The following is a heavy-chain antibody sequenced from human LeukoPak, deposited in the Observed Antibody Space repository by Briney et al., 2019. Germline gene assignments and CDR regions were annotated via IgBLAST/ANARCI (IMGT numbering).Heavy chain of an antibody. CDR2: MYTSGST. CDR3: ARGEKGSSSGSINY. J-gene: IGHJ4*02. V-gene: IGHV4-61*02. Sequence: PSETLSLTCTVSGGSINSGTYYWGWIRPPAGKGLEWIGRMYTSGSTTYNPSLESRVTISVDTSTNQFSLKLSSVTAADTAVYYCARGEKGSSSGSINYWGKGTLVTVSS. D-gene: IGHD6-6*01. CDR1: GGSINSGTYY.